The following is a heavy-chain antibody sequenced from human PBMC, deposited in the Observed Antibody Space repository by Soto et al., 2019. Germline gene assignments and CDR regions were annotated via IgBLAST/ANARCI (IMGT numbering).Heavy chain of an antibody. CDR2: ISYDGSNK. Sequence: QVQLVESGGGVVQPGRSLRLSCAASGFTFSSYAIHWVRQAPGKGLEWVALISYDGSNKYYADSVKGRFTISRDNSKNTLYMQMNSLRPEDTGVYYCARHKRDLRFLEWSYYFDYWGQGTLVTVSS. CDR1: GFTFSSYA. V-gene: IGHV3-30-3*01. J-gene: IGHJ4*02. D-gene: IGHD3-3*01. CDR3: ARHKRDLRFLEWSYYFDY.